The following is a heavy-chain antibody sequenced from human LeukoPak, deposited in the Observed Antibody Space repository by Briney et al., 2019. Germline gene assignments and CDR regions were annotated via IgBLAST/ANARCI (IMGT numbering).Heavy chain of an antibody. Sequence: GGSLRLSCAASGFTFKIYSMNWVRRAPGKGLEWVSSISSSSSHMYYADSVKGRFTIPRDNAKNSLYLQMNTLRAEDTAVYYCARDDTSAHFFDYWGQGTLVTVSS. D-gene: IGHD3-10*01. V-gene: IGHV3-21*01. CDR2: ISSSSSHM. J-gene: IGHJ4*02. CDR1: GFTFKIYS. CDR3: ARDDTSAHFFDY.